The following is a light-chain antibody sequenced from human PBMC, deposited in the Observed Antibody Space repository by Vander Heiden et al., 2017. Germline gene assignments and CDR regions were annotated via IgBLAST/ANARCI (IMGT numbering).Light chain of an antibody. CDR3: QKYGTT. V-gene: IGKV3-20*01. CDR2: GAS. Sequence: PGTLSSSSGERATLSCRASQSVSIGYFAWYQQKPGQAPRLLIYGASSGATGIPDRFSGSGSGTDFTLTISRLEPEDFAVYYCQKYGTTFGQGTKLEIK. CDR1: QSVSIGY. J-gene: IGKJ2*01.